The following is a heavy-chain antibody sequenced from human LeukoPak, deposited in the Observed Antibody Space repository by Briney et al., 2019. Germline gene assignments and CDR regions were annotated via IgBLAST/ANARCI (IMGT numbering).Heavy chain of an antibody. CDR3: ARAEYTALFDY. CDR2: IYHSGST. CDR1: GYSISSGYY. V-gene: IGHV4-38-2*02. Sequence: SETLSLTCTVSGYSISSGYYWGWIRQPPGKRLEWIGSIYHSGSTYYNPSLKSRVTISVDTSKNQFSLKLSSVTAADTAVYYCARAEYTALFDYWGQGTLVTVSS. D-gene: IGHD5-18*01. J-gene: IGHJ4*02.